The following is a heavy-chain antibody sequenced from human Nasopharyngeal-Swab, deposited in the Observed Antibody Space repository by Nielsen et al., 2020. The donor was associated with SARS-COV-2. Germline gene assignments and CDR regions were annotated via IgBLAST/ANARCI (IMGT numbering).Heavy chain of an antibody. D-gene: IGHD6-6*01. Sequence: GEYLKIYCEASGFTYSSYAMHWVRQAPGKGLEWVAVISYDGSNKYYADSVKGRFTISRDNSKNTLYLQMHSLRAEDTAVYYCARDLWPAFIASHGMDVWGQGTTVTVSS. CDR1: GFTYSSYA. CDR2: ISYDGSNK. V-gene: IGHV3-30*04. J-gene: IGHJ6*02. CDR3: ARDLWPAFIASHGMDV.